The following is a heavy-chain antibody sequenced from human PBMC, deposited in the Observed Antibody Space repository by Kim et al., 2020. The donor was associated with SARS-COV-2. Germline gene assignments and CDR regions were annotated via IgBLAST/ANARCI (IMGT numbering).Heavy chain of an antibody. CDR2: ISGSGGST. V-gene: IGHV3-23*01. CDR1: GFTFSSYA. Sequence: GGSLRLSCAASGFTFSSYAMSWVRQAPGKGLEWVSAISGSGGSTYYADSVKGRFTISRDNSKNTLYLQMNSLRAEDTAVYYCAKDDPTINAAAGTRFRYYYYGMDVWGQGTTVTVSS. J-gene: IGHJ6*02. D-gene: IGHD6-13*01. CDR3: AKDDPTINAAAGTRFRYYYYGMDV.